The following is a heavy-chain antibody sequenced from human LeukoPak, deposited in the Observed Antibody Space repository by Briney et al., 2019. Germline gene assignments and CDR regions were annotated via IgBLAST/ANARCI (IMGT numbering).Heavy chain of an antibody. CDR1: GGSISSYY. J-gene: IGHJ6*03. Sequence: SETLSLTCTVSGGSISSYYWSWIRQPPGKGLEWIGYIYYSGSTNYNPSLKSRVTISVDTSKNQFSLKLSSVTAADTAVHYCARSVEGYCSGTSCYYYYYMDVWGKGTTVTVSS. V-gene: IGHV4-59*01. CDR2: IYYSGST. CDR3: ARSVEGYCSGTSCYYYYYMDV. D-gene: IGHD2-15*01.